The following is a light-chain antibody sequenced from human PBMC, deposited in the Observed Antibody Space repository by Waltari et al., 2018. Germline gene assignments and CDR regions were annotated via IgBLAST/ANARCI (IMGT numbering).Light chain of an antibody. Sequence: DIQMTQSPSAMSASVGDRVTITCRASQGISNYFAWFQPKPGRVPKRLIYGASSLASGVRSRVSGSGYGTEFTLTISRLQPEDFATYYCLQHNNYPRTFGQGTKVEIK. CDR1: QGISNY. J-gene: IGKJ1*01. CDR3: LQHNNYPRT. V-gene: IGKV1-17*03. CDR2: GAS.